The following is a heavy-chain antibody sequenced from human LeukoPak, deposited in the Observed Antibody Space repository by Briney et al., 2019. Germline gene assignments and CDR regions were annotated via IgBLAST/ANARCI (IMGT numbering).Heavy chain of an antibody. CDR3: ARKDYGSGSYYYFDY. J-gene: IGHJ4*02. Sequence: GASVNVSFTASVYTFTIYGISWVRQAPGQGLEWMGWISAYNGNTNYAQKLQGRVTMTTDTSTSTAYMELRSLRSDDTAVYYCARKDYGSGSYYYFDYWGQGTLVTVSS. V-gene: IGHV1-18*01. CDR2: ISAYNGNT. D-gene: IGHD3-10*01. CDR1: VYTFTIYG.